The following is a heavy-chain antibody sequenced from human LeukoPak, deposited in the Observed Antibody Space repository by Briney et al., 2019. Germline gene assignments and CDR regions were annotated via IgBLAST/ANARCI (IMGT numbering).Heavy chain of an antibody. D-gene: IGHD3-9*01. V-gene: IGHV4-59*08. CDR2: IYYSGST. Sequence: SETLSLNCSVSGGSMNSYYWSWIRQSPGKGLEWIGYIYYSGSTNYNPSLKSRVTISVDTSKNQFSLKLSSVTAADTAVYYCARHVWLQPFDYWGQGTLVTVSS. CDR3: ARHVWLQPFDY. J-gene: IGHJ4*02. CDR1: GGSMNSYY.